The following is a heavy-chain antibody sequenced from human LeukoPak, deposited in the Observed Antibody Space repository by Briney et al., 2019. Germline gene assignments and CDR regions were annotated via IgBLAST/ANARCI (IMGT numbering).Heavy chain of an antibody. CDR3: AKINNYDDY. Sequence: GRSLRLSCAASGFTFNIFGIHWVRQAPGKGLEWVAAISPDGNLEYYTESVKGHFTVSRDNSNNMIYLQMNSLRGEDSAVYYCAKINNYDDYWGQGTLVTVSS. D-gene: IGHD3-22*01. V-gene: IGHV3-30*18. J-gene: IGHJ4*02. CDR2: ISPDGNLE. CDR1: GFTFNIFG.